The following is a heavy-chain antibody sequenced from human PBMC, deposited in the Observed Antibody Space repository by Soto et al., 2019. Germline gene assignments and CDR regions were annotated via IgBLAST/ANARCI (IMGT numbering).Heavy chain of an antibody. J-gene: IGHJ4*02. CDR1: GGSFSGYY. CDR3: ARGRSTTVTIDY. CDR2: INHSGST. Sequence: PSETLSLTCAVYGGSFSGYYWSWIRQPPGKGLEWIGEINHSGSTNYNPSLKSRVTISVDTSKNQFSLKLSSVTAADTAVYYCARGRSTTVTIDYWGQGTLVTVSS. V-gene: IGHV4-34*01. D-gene: IGHD4-17*01.